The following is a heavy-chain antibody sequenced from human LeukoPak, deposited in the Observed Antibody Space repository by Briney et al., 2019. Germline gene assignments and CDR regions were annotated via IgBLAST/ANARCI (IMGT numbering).Heavy chain of an antibody. V-gene: IGHV3-48*03. Sequence: PGGSLRLSCAASGFTFSSYEMNWVRQAPGKGLEWVSYISSSGSTIYYADSVKGRFTISRDNAKNSLYLQMNSLRAEDTAVYYCARGEGGYYYYGTDVWGKGTTVTVSS. CDR3: ARGEGGYYYYGTDV. CDR1: GFTFSSYE. D-gene: IGHD1-26*01. CDR2: ISSSGSTI. J-gene: IGHJ6*04.